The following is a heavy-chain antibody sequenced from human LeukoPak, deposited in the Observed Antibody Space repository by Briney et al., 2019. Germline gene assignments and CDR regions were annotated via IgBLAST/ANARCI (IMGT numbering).Heavy chain of an antibody. CDR3: AKVGKQWLVRDL. CDR2: ISGSGGSI. Sequence: GGSLRLSCATSGLTFSSYAMTWVRQAPGKGLEWVSGISGSGGSIDYADSVKGRFTISRDNSKNTLYLQMNSLRAEDTAVYYCAKVGKQWLVRDLWGQGTLVTVSS. V-gene: IGHV3-23*01. D-gene: IGHD6-19*01. CDR1: GLTFSSYA. J-gene: IGHJ4*02.